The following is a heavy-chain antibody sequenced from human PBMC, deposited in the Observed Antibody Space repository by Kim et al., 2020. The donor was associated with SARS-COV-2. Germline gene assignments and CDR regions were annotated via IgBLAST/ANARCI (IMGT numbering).Heavy chain of an antibody. Sequence: ASVKVSCKASGYTFTSYAMNWVRQAPGQGLEWMGWINTNTGNPTYAQGFTGRFVFSLDTSVSTAYLQISSLKAEDTAVYYCARGVSMVRGRVWNNWFDPWGQGTLVTVSS. V-gene: IGHV7-4-1*02. CDR2: INTNTGNP. D-gene: IGHD3-10*01. CDR3: ARGVSMVRGRVWNNWFDP. CDR1: GYTFTSYA. J-gene: IGHJ5*02.